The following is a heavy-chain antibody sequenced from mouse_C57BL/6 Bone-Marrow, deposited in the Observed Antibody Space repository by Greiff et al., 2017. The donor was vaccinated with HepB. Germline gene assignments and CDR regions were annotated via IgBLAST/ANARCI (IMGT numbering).Heavy chain of an antibody. V-gene: IGHV7-1*01. CDR1: GFTFSDFY. CDR2: SRNKANDYTT. J-gene: IGHJ4*01. CDR3: ARDALYYSAMDY. Sequence: DVMLVESGGGLVQSGRSLRLSCATSGFTFSDFYMEWVRQAPGKGLEWIAASRNKANDYTTEYSASVKGRFIVSRDTSQSILYLQMNALRAEDTAIYYCARDALYYSAMDYWGQGTSVTVSS.